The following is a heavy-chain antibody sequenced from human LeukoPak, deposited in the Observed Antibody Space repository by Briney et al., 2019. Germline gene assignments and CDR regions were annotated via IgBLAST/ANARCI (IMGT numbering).Heavy chain of an antibody. CDR3: ARDRADPYYYGSGSYFNDY. D-gene: IGHD3-10*01. CDR1: GGTFSSYA. CDR2: ISAYNGNT. Sequence: ASVKVSCKASGGTFSSYAISWVRQAPGQGLEWMGWISAYNGNTNYAQKLQGRVTMTTDTSTSTAYMELRSLRSDDTAVYYCARDRADPYYYGSGSYFNDYWGQGTLVTVSS. V-gene: IGHV1-18*01. J-gene: IGHJ4*02.